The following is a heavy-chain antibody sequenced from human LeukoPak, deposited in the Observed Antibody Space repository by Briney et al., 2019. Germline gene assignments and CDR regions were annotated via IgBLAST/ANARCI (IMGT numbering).Heavy chain of an antibody. CDR1: GGTFSSYA. CDR2: VIPMFGTA. Sequence: SVKVSCKASGGTFSSYAWVRQAPGQGLEWMGGVIPMFGTAKYAQKFQGRVTITADESTSTAYMELGSLRSEDTAVYYCARHRPAKHYYDSSAYSPFDYWGQGTLVTVSS. J-gene: IGHJ4*02. V-gene: IGHV1-69*13. D-gene: IGHD3-22*01. CDR3: ARHRPAKHYYDSSAYSPFDY.